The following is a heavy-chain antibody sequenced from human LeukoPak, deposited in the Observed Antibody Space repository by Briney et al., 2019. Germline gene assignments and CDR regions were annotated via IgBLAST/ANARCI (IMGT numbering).Heavy chain of an antibody. J-gene: IGHJ4*02. CDR3: AKGFSSFDY. Sequence: GGSLRLSCAGAGFTFGGYDMGWVRQAPGKGLEWVSVISGSGSSSYYADSVKGRFTISRDNSKNTLHLQMNSLRAEDTAVYYCAKGFSSFDYWGQGTLVTVSS. CDR2: ISGSGSSS. D-gene: IGHD2/OR15-2a*01. V-gene: IGHV3-23*01. CDR1: GFTFGGYD.